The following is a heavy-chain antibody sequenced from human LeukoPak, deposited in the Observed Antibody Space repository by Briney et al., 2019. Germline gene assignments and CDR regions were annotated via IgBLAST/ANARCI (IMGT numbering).Heavy chain of an antibody. D-gene: IGHD1-26*01. CDR1: GFTFSDSA. J-gene: IGHJ5*02. Sequence: GESLKLSCVPSGFTFSDSAIHWVRQSSGKGLEWIGHMDKETNLYATALAASVKGRFTVSRDDSKNTAYLHMNSLKTEDTALYYCTRDSGTYNWFDPWGQGTLVTVSS. V-gene: IGHV3-73*01. CDR2: MDKETNLYAT. CDR3: TRDSGTYNWFDP.